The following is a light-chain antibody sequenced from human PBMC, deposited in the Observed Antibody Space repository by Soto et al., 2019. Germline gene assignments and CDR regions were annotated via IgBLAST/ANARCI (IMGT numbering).Light chain of an antibody. J-gene: IGLJ1*01. V-gene: IGLV2-14*01. CDR3: SSYTSSSNLDV. CDR2: DVS. Sequence: QSALTHPASVSGSPGHSITIACTGTSSDVGGYNYVSWYQQHPGKAPKLIIYDVSNRPSGVSNRFSGSKSGNTASLTISGLQAEDEADDYCSSYTSSSNLDVFGTGTKLTVL. CDR1: SSDVGGYNY.